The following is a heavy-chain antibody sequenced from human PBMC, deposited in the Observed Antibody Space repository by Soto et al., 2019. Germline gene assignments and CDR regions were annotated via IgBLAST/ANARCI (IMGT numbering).Heavy chain of an antibody. CDR2: IYYSGGT. CDR3: ARQGYGPGSYEGDYYHYGMDV. D-gene: IGHD3-10*01. Sequence: PSHTQSLTCSVSGGTISSSSYCWSWIRQPPGKGQEFIGIIYYSGGTYYTASVKSRVTISVETSKNQFSLKLSSVTAADTAVYYCARQGYGPGSYEGDYYHYGMDVWRKGTTGIVSS. CDR1: GGTISSSSYC. V-gene: IGHV4-39*01. J-gene: IGHJ6*01.